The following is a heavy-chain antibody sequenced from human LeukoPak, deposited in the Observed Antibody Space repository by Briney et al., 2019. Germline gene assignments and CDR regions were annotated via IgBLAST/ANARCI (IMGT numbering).Heavy chain of an antibody. J-gene: IGHJ4*02. Sequence: PSETLSLTCVVSGGSISSSKWWVWVRQPPGKGLEWIGEIYHSGSTNYNPSLKSRVTISVDTSKNQFSLKLSSVTAADTAVYYCARDRWELSPDYWGQGTLVTVSS. V-gene: IGHV4-4*02. CDR1: GGSISSSKW. CDR3: ARDRWELSPDY. D-gene: IGHD1-26*01. CDR2: IYHSGST.